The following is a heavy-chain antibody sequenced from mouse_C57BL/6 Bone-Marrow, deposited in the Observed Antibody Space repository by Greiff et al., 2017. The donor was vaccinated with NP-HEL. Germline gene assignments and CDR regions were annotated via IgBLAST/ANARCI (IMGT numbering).Heavy chain of an antibody. V-gene: IGHV5-4*01. CDR1: GFTFSSYA. CDR3: ARDYWLPAFAY. Sequence: EVMLVESGGGLVKPGGSLKLSCAASGFTFSSYAMSWVRQTPEKRLEWVATISDGGSYTYYPDNVKGRLTITRDKAKNNQYRQMSEMKSEDKAMYYCARDYWLPAFAYWGKGTLVTVSA. D-gene: IGHD2-2*01. J-gene: IGHJ3*01. CDR2: ISDGGSYT.